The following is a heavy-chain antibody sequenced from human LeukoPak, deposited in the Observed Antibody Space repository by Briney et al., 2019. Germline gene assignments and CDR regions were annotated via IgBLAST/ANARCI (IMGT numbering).Heavy chain of an antibody. CDR1: GGSISSSSYY. Sequence: SETLSLTCTVSGGSISSSSYYWGWIRQPPGKGLEWIGSIYYSGSTYYHPSLKSRVTISVDTSKNQFSLKLSSVTAADTAVYYCASLEEMATTIDYWGQGTLVTVSS. CDR2: IYYSGST. D-gene: IGHD5-24*01. J-gene: IGHJ4*02. CDR3: ASLEEMATTIDY. V-gene: IGHV4-39*01.